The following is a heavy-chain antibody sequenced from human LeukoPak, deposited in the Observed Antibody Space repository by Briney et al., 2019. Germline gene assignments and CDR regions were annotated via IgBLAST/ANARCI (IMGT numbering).Heavy chain of an antibody. CDR3: ARDSRDGYYRPDYFDY. CDR2: ISSSGSTI. J-gene: IGHJ4*02. V-gene: IGHV3-48*03. CDR1: GFTFSSYE. Sequence: GGSLRLSCAASGFTFSSYEMNWVRQAPGKGLEWVSYISSSGSTIYYADSVKGRFTISRDNAKNSLYLQMNSLRAEDSAVYYCARDSRDGYYRPDYFDYWGQGILVTVSS. D-gene: IGHD5-24*01.